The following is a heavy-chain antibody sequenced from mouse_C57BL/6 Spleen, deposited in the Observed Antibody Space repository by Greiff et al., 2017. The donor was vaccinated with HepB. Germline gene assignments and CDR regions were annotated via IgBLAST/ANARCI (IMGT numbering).Heavy chain of an antibody. CDR1: GFTFSDYG. Sequence: EVHLVESGGGLVKPGGSLKLSCAASGFTFSDYGMHWVRQAPEKGLEWVAYISSGSSTIYYADTVKGRFTISRDNAKNTLFLQMTSLRSEDTAMYYCARTTTTVVADYAMDYWGQGTSVTVSS. CDR2: ISSGSSTI. J-gene: IGHJ4*01. V-gene: IGHV5-17*01. CDR3: ARTTTTVVADYAMDY. D-gene: IGHD1-1*01.